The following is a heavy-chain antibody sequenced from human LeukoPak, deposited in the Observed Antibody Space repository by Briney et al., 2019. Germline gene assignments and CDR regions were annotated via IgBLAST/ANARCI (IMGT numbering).Heavy chain of an antibody. Sequence: ASVKVSCKASGYTFTGYYMHWVRQAPGQGLEWMGWINPNSGGASYAQKFQGRVTMTTDTSTSTAYMELRSLRSDDTAVYYCARDYYYDSSGYYVGWGQGTLVTVSS. CDR3: ARDYYYDSSGYYVG. J-gene: IGHJ4*02. V-gene: IGHV1-2*02. CDR1: GYTFTGYY. CDR2: INPNSGGA. D-gene: IGHD3-22*01.